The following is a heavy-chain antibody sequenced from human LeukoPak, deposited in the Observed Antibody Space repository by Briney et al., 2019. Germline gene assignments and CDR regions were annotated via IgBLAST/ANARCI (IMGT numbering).Heavy chain of an antibody. CDR2: ISGSGGST. CDR1: GFTFSSYA. J-gene: IGHJ4*02. D-gene: IGHD3-22*01. V-gene: IGHV3-23*01. Sequence: GGSLRLSCAASGFTFSSYAMSWVRQAPGKGLEWVSAISGSGGSTYYADSVKGRFTISRDNSKNTLYLQMNSLRAEDTAVYYCAKVTYYYGSSGHDYWGQGTLVTVSS. CDR3: AKVTYYYGSSGHDY.